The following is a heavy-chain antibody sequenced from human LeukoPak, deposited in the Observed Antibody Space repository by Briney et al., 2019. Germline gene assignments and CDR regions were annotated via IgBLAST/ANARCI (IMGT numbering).Heavy chain of an antibody. CDR1: GFTFSSYG. CDR2: IWYDGSNK. V-gene: IGHV3-33*01. J-gene: IGHJ4*02. D-gene: IGHD1-26*01. CDR3: ARWSSGSQYFDY. Sequence: GGSLRLSCAASGFTFSSYGMHWVRQAPGKGLEWVAVIWYDGSNKYYADSLKGRFTISRDNSKNTLYLQMNSLRAEDTAVYYCARWSSGSQYFDYWGQGTLVTVSS.